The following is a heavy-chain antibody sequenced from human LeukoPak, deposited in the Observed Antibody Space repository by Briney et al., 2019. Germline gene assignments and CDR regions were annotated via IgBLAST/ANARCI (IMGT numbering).Heavy chain of an antibody. J-gene: IGHJ4*02. CDR2: IYYSGST. D-gene: IGHD5-18*01. V-gene: IGHV4-39*01. CDR1: GGSISSSSYY. Sequence: SETLSLTCTVSGGSISSSSYYWGWIRQPPGKGLEWIGSIYYSGSTYYNPSLKSRVTISVATSKNQFSLKLSSVTAADTAVYYCAVTAMVMWDYWGQGTLVTVSS. CDR3: AVTAMVMWDY.